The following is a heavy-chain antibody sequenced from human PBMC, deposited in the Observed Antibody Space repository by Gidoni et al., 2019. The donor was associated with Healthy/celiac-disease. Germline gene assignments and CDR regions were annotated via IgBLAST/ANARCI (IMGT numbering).Heavy chain of an antibody. Sequence: EVQLLQSGGGLVQPGGSMRLSCAAPGFTFRSHAMILVRQAPGKGLEWVSAIRGSGCSTYYADSVKGRFTISRDNSKNTLYLQMNSLRAEDTAVYYCAKDDKPTTYYYGSGSSPGVDYWGQGTLVTVSS. CDR1: GFTFRSHA. D-gene: IGHD3-10*01. CDR2: IRGSGCST. V-gene: IGHV3-23*01. CDR3: AKDDKPTTYYYGSGSSPGVDY. J-gene: IGHJ4*02.